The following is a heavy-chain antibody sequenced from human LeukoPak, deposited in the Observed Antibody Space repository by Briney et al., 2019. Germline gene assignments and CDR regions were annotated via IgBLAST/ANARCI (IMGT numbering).Heavy chain of an antibody. V-gene: IGHV1-69*01. CDR3: ATPDYGGGGHHRQFAY. J-gene: IGHJ4*02. CDR2: VIPILLTP. CDR1: GGTFNNHA. Sequence: GSSVKVSCKASGGTFNNHAITWLRQAPGQGFEWMGGVIPILLTPRYAQKFQDRVTITVDEATTTVYFDLNSLTSEDTGVYYCATPDYGGGGHHRQFAYWGQGTLITVSS. D-gene: IGHD4/OR15-4a*01.